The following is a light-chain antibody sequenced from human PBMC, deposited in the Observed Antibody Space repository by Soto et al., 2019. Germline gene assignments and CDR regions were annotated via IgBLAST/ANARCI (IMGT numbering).Light chain of an antibody. J-gene: IGKJ1*01. V-gene: IGKV1-39*01. Sequence: DIQITQSPSSLSASVADRVTITCRASQSIRRSLNWYQQKPGKAPNLLTYAASSLQIGVPSRFSGSGYGTEFNLTISSLQSEDFATYDCQQSYYIPWTVGQGTKVDIK. CDR3: QQSYYIPWT. CDR1: QSIRRS. CDR2: AAS.